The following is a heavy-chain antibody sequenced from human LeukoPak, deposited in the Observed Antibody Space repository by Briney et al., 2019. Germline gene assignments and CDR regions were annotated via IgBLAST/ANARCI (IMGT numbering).Heavy chain of an antibody. CDR2: IYPGDSDT. D-gene: IGHD3-10*01. CDR1: GYSFTSYW. V-gene: IGHV5-51*01. CDR3: ARIGRITMVRGVPSAYYFDY. Sequence: GESLKISCKGSGYSFTSYWIGWVRQMPGKGLEWMGIIYPGDSDTRYSPSFQGQVTISADKSISTAYLQWSSLKASDTAMYYCARIGRITMVRGVPSAYYFDYWGQGTLVTVSS. J-gene: IGHJ4*02.